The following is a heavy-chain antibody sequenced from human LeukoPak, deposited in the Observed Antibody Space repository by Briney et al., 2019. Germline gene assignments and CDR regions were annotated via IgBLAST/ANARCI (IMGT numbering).Heavy chain of an antibody. CDR1: GYSISSGYY. CDR3: ARVRTRYCSGGSCRPFDY. Sequence: SETLSLTCAVSGYSISSGYYWGWIRRPPGKGLEWIGSIYHSGSTYYNPSLKSRVTISVDTSKNQFSLKLSSVTAADTAVYYCARVRTRYCSGGSCRPFDYWGQGTLVTVSS. CDR2: IYHSGST. V-gene: IGHV4-38-2*01. D-gene: IGHD2-15*01. J-gene: IGHJ4*02.